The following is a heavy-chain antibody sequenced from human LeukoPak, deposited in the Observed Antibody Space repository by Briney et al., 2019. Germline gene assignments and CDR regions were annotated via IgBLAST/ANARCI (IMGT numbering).Heavy chain of an antibody. CDR2: ISAYNGDT. CDR3: ARGPGLVALPHAFDV. V-gene: IGHV1-18*01. CDR1: GYSFTGYG. D-gene: IGHD3-3*01. J-gene: IGHJ3*01. Sequence: ASVKVSCAASGYSFTGYGITWVRQAPGQGLEWMGWISAYNGDTNHAQKIQGRVAMTIDTSTNTAYLDLRSLRFDDTALYYCARGPGLVALPHAFDVWGQGTMVTVSS.